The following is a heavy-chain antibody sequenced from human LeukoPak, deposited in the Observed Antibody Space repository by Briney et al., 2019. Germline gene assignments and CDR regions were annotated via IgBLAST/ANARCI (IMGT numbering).Heavy chain of an antibody. J-gene: IGHJ4*02. CDR2: ISSSSSYI. V-gene: IGHV3-21*01. Sequence: PGGSLRLSCAASGFSFSEYWMSWVRQAPGKGLEWVSSISSSSSYIYYADSVKGRFTISRDNAKNPLYLQMNSLRAEDTAVYYCASTKSPYDSSGYCFDYWGQGTLVTVSS. CDR3: ASTKSPYDSSGYCFDY. CDR1: GFSFSEYW. D-gene: IGHD3-22*01.